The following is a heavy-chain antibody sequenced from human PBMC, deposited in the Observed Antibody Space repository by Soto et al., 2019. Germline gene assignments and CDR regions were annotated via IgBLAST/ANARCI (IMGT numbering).Heavy chain of an antibody. CDR3: ARGDSSSGVFGYYYYGMDV. Sequence: ASVKVSCKASGGTFSSYAISWVRQAPGQGLEWMGGIIPIFGTANYAQKFQGRVTITADESTSTAYMELSSLRSEDTAVYYCARGDSSSGVFGYYYYGMDVWGQGTTVTISS. CDR2: IIPIFGTA. J-gene: IGHJ6*02. D-gene: IGHD6-6*01. CDR1: GGTFSSYA. V-gene: IGHV1-69*13.